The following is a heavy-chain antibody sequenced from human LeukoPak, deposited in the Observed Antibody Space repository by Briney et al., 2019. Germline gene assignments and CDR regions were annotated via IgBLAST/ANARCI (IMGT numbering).Heavy chain of an antibody. CDR2: IYYSGST. Sequence: SETLSLTCTVSGGSFSSRSYYWGWIRQPPGKGLEWIGSIYYSGSTYYNPSLKSRVTISVDTSKNQFSMKLSSVTAADTAVYFCVGSSNYYYHDYWGQGTLVTVSS. CDR3: VGSSNYYYHDY. V-gene: IGHV4-39*07. J-gene: IGHJ4*02. D-gene: IGHD3-22*01. CDR1: GGSFSSRSYY.